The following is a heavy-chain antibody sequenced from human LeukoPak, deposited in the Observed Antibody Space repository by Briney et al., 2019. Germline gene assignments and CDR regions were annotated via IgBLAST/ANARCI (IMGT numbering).Heavy chain of an antibody. CDR1: GCTFTSYD. J-gene: IGHJ3*02. V-gene: IGHV1-8*03. CDR2: MNPNSGNT. D-gene: IGHD3-3*01. Sequence: ASVKVSCKASGCTFTSYDINWVRQAPGQGLEWMGWMNPNSGNTGYAQKFQGRVTITRNTSISTAYMELSSLGSEDTAVYYCARGGDFWSGYRGYAFDIWGQGTMVTVSS. CDR3: ARGGDFWSGYRGYAFDI.